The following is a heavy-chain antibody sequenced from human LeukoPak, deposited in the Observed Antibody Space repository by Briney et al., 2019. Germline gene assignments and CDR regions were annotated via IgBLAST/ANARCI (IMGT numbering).Heavy chain of an antibody. V-gene: IGHV3-66*01. J-gene: IGHJ4*02. Sequence: PSETPSLTCTVSGGSISSSTYYWGWIRQPPGKGLEWVSVIYSGGSTYYADSVKGRFTISRDNSKNTLYLQMNSLRAEDTAVYYCARVWPSYGILGFDYWGQGTLVTVSS. CDR2: IYSGGST. CDR1: GGSISSSTYY. CDR3: ARVWPSYGILGFDY. D-gene: IGHD5-18*01.